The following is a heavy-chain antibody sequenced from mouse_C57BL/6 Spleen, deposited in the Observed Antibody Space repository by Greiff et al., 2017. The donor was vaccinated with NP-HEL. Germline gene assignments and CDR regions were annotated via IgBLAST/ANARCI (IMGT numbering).Heavy chain of an antibody. V-gene: IGHV1-62-2*01. CDR1: GYTFTEYT. CDR3: ARHEGDYYGSSTGYFDV. CDR2: FYPGSGSI. D-gene: IGHD1-1*01. J-gene: IGHJ1*03. Sequence: QVQLKQSGAELVKPGASVKLSCKASGYTFTEYTIHWVKQRSGQGLEWIGWFYPGSGSIKYNEKFKDKATLTADKSSSTVYMELSRLTSEDSAVYFCARHEGDYYGSSTGYFDVWGTGTTVTVSS.